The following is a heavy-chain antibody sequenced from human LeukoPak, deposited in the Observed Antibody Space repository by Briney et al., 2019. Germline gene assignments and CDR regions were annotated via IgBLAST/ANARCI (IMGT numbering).Heavy chain of an antibody. CDR1: GGSISSSSYY. CDR3: ARVGVASDAFDI. CDR2: IYYSGST. D-gene: IGHD3-3*01. V-gene: IGHV4-39*01. J-gene: IGHJ3*02. Sequence: KASETLSLTCTVSGGSISSSSYYWGWIRQPPGKGLEWIGSIYYSGSTYYNPSFKSRVTISVDTSKNQFSLKLSSVTAADTAVYYCARVGVASDAFDIWGQGTMVTVSS.